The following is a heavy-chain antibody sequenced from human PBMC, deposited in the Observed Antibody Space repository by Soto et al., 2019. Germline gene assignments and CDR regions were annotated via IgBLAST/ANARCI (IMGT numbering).Heavy chain of an antibody. CDR2: IYYSGST. CDR1: GGSIISYY. Sequence: PSETLSLTCTFSGGSIISYYWIWIRQPPGKGLEWIGYIYYSGSTNYNPSLESRVTISVDTSKNQFSLKLSSVTAADTAVYYCARERARPYYMDVWGKGTTVTVSS. CDR3: ARERARPYYMDV. V-gene: IGHV4-59*01. J-gene: IGHJ6*03.